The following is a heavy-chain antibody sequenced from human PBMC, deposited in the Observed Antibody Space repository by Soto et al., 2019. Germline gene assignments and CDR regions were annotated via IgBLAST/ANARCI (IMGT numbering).Heavy chain of an antibody. CDR2: IYYSGST. J-gene: IGHJ4*02. CDR3: ARHFPDYYDSSGPIDY. Sequence: PSETLSLTCTVSGGSISSGGYYWSWIRQPPGKGLEWIGNIYYSGSTNYNPSLKSRVTISVDTSKNQFSLKLSSVTAADTAVYYCARHFPDYYDSSGPIDYWGQGTLVTVS. V-gene: IGHV4-61*08. D-gene: IGHD3-22*01. CDR1: GGSISSGGYY.